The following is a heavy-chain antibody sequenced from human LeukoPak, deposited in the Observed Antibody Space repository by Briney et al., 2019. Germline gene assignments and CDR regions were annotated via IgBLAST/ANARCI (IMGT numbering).Heavy chain of an antibody. CDR1: GFTFRNYV. J-gene: IGHJ4*02. CDR3: ARGGYYGSGSPPSLYFDY. D-gene: IGHD3-10*01. Sequence: GGSLRLSCAASGFTFRNYVIHWVRQAPGKGLEWVAVTSSDLNVKLYADSVKGRITISRDNSRSTLYLQMNSLRPEDTAIYYCARGGYYGSGSPPSLYFDYWGQGTLVTVSS. CDR2: TSSDLNVK. V-gene: IGHV3-30-3*01.